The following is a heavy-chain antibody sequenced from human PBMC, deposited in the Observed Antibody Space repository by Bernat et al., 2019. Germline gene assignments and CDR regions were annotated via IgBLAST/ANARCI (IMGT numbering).Heavy chain of an antibody. CDR3: ATQVRGYCSSTSCYGYMG. V-gene: IGHV4-34*01. Sequence: QVQLQQWGAGLLKPSETLSLTCAVYGGSFSGYYWSWIRQPPGKGLEWIGEINHSGSTNYNPSLKSRVTISVDTSKNQFSLKLSSVTAADTAVYYCATQVRGYCSSTSCYGYMGWGQGTLVTVSS. J-gene: IGHJ4*02. CDR2: INHSGST. D-gene: IGHD2-2*01. CDR1: GGSFSGYY.